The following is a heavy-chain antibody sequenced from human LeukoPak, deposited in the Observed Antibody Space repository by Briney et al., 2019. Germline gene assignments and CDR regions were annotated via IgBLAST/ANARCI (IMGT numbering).Heavy chain of an antibody. CDR1: GGSISSYY. CDR2: IYYSGST. CDR3: ARDRGGRYYYDSSGYDY. Sequence: SETLSLTCTVSGGSISSYYWSWLRQPPGKGLEWIGYIYYSGSTNYNPSLKSRVTISVDTSKNQFSLKLSSVTAADTAVYYCARDRGGRYYYDSSGYDYWGQGTLVTVSS. V-gene: IGHV4-59*01. D-gene: IGHD3-22*01. J-gene: IGHJ4*02.